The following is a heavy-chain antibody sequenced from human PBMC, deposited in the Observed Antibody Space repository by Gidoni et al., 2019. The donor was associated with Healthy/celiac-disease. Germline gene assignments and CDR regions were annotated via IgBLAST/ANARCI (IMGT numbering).Heavy chain of an antibody. D-gene: IGHD4-17*01. CDR1: GFTFSSSW. Sequence: EVQLVESGGGLVQPGGSLRLSCAASGFTFSSSWMHWVRQAPGKGLVWVSRINSDGSSTSYADSVKGRFTISRDNAKNTLYLQMNSLRAEDTAVYYCARARYYGGNSGAYSFDYWGQGTLVTVSS. V-gene: IGHV3-74*01. CDR3: ARARYYGGNSGAYSFDY. CDR2: INSDGSST. J-gene: IGHJ4*02.